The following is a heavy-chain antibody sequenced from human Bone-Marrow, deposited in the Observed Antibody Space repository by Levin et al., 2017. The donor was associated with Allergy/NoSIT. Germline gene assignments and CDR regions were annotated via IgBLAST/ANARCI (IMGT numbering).Heavy chain of an antibody. CDR3: ARSLNRYLADDF. V-gene: IGHV3-53*01. J-gene: IGHJ4*02. Sequence: LSLTCAASGFTVSSSYINWVRQAPGKGPEWVSIIYSGGSTYYADSVKGRFTISRDDSKNTVYLQMNSLRAEDTAVYYCARSLNRYLADDFWGQGTLVTVSS. CDR2: IYSGGST. D-gene: IGHD2/OR15-2a*01. CDR1: GFTVSSSY.